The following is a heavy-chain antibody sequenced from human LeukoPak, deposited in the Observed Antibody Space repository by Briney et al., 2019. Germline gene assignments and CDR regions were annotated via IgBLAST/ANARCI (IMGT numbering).Heavy chain of an antibody. J-gene: IGHJ5*02. CDR1: GGTFSSYA. Sequence: GASVKVSCKASGGTFSSYAISWVRQAPGQGLEWMGGIIPIFGTANYAQKFQGRVTITADESTSTAYMELSSLRSEDTAVYYCARDRSWVASPAATLNWFDPWGQGTLVTVSS. D-gene: IGHD2-2*01. V-gene: IGHV1-69*01. CDR3: ARDRSWVASPAATLNWFDP. CDR2: IIPIFGTA.